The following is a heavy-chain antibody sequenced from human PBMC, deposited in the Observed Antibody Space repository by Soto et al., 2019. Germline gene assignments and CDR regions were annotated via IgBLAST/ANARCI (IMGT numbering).Heavy chain of an antibody. Sequence: GGSLRLSCSASGFTLSYYAMHRVRQAPGKGLEYVSAISSNGDNTYYADSVKGRFTISRDISKNTLYLRMSSLRAEDTAVYYCVRSTGSLESWGQGTLVTV. CDR2: ISSNGDNT. V-gene: IGHV3-64D*06. CDR3: VRSTGSLES. J-gene: IGHJ4*02. D-gene: IGHD1-1*01. CDR1: GFTLSYYA.